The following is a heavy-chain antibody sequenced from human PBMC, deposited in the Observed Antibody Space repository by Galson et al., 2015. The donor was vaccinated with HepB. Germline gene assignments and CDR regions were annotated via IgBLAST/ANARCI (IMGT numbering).Heavy chain of an antibody. CDR2: TRNKANSYTT. J-gene: IGHJ6*02. D-gene: IGHD3-3*01. Sequence: SLRLSCAASGFTFSDHYIDWVRQAPGKGLEWVGRTRNKANSYTTEYAASVKGRFTISRDDSKNSLYLQMNSLKTEDTAVYYCARKVITSDGSDVWGQGTTVTVSS. V-gene: IGHV3-72*01. CDR3: ARKVITSDGSDV. CDR1: GFTFSDHY.